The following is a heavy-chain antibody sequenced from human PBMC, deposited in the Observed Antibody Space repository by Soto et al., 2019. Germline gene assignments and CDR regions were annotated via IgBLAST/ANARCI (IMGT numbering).Heavy chain of an antibody. J-gene: IGHJ4*02. V-gene: IGHV1-18*01. CDR1: GYIFNGFG. D-gene: IGHD4-17*01. CDR2: ISAYTGNT. CDR3: ARRWTTGEIDY. Sequence: QVQLVQSGGEVKKPGASVKVSCKASGYIFNGFGISWVRQAPGQGLEWMGWISAYTGNTKYAQNFQGRVTMTTDTSTSTAYMELRSLGSDDTAVYYCARRWTTGEIDYWGQGTLVTVSS.